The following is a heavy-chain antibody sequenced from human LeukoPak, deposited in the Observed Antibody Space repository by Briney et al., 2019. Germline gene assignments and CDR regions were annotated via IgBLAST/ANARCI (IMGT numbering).Heavy chain of an antibody. CDR3: AREARTYYYDSSGSGFDP. CDR1: GGSISSSSYY. J-gene: IGHJ5*02. D-gene: IGHD3-22*01. Sequence: SETLSLTCTVSGGSISSSSYYWGWIRQPPGKGLEWIGRIYTSGSTNYNPSLKSRVTISVDTSKNQFSLKLSSVTAADTAVYYCAREARTYYYDSSGSGFDPWGQGTLVTVSS. V-gene: IGHV4-39*07. CDR2: IYTSGST.